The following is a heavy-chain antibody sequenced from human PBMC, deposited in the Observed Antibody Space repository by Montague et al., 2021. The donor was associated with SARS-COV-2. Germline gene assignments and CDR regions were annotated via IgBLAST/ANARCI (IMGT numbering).Heavy chain of an antibody. V-gene: IGHV4-59*01. CDR3: ARAQMNRITIFGVVAEFDP. CDR2: IYYSGST. J-gene: IGHJ5*02. D-gene: IGHD3-3*01. CDR1: GGSISSYY. Sequence: SETLSLTCTVSGGSISSYYWSWIRQPPGKGLEWIGYIYYSGSTNYNPSXXSRVTISVDTSKNQFSLKLSSVTAADTVVYYCARAQMNRITIFGVVAEFDPWGQGTLVTVSS.